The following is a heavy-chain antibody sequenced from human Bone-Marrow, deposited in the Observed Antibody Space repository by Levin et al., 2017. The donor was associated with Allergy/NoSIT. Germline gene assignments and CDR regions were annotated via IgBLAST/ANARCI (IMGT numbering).Heavy chain of an antibody. J-gene: IGHJ4*02. CDR3: AEGLEQWLAELDF. CDR1: GFIFSSSA. D-gene: IGHD6-19*01. Sequence: GGSLRLSCAASGFIFSSSAMTWVRQVPGKGLEWVSSISGSGESPYYADSVKGRFTISRDNSNNTLYLQVHSLKSDDTAVYYCAEGLEQWLAELDFWGQGTLVTVSS. V-gene: IGHV3-23*01. CDR2: ISGSGESP.